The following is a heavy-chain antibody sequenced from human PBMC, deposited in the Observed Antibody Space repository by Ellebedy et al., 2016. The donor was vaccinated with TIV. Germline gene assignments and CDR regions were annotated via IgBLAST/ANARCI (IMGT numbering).Heavy chain of an antibody. J-gene: IGHJ4*02. D-gene: IGHD3-22*01. CDR2: ISWNSGSI. Sequence: SLKISCAASGFTFSSYNMNWVRQAPGKGLEWVSGISWNSGSIGYADSVKGRFTVSRDNAKNSLYLQMNSLRAEDTALYLCRASSGYYGHDYWGQGTLVTVSS. CDR3: RASSGYYGHDY. CDR1: GFTFSSYN. V-gene: IGHV3-9*01.